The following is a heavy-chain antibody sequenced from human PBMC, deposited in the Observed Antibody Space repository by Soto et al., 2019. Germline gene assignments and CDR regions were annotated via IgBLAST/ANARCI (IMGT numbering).Heavy chain of an antibody. J-gene: IGHJ4*02. Sequence: SETLSLTCTVSGGFISSYYWSWIRQSPGKGLEFIGYIHHTGSTNYNPSLKSRVTMSLDTSRNQFSLKLYSVTAADTAVYYCARSIDSSGFYFSNCWGQGTLVTVSS. CDR3: ARSIDSSGFYFSNC. CDR1: GGFISSYY. D-gene: IGHD3-22*01. CDR2: IHHTGST. V-gene: IGHV4-59*01.